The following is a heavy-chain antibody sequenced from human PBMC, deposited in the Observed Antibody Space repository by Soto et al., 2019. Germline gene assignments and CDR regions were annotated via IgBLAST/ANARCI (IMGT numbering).Heavy chain of an antibody. Sequence: TVSGGSISRDYWSWIRQPPGKGLEWIGYIYYSGSTNYNPSLKSRVTISVDTSKNQFSLKLSSVTAADTAVYYCARRYGPGFDYWGQGTLVTVSS. CDR3: ARRYGPGFDY. CDR1: TVSGGSISRDY. CDR2: IYYSGST. V-gene: IGHV4-59*08. D-gene: IGHD4-17*01. J-gene: IGHJ4*02.